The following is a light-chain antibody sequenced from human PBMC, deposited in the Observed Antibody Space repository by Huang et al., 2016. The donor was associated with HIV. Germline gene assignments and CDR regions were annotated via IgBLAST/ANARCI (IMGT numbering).Light chain of an antibody. CDR3: QQRSNWPPFT. CDR2: DAS. Sequence: EILLTQSPATLSLSPGERATPSCKASQKINTYLAWYQQKPGQAPRLLIYDASTRAPDTPARFRGSGSGTDFTLTITNLEPEDFAVYFCQQRSNWPPFTFGPGTKVDRK. J-gene: IGKJ3*01. V-gene: IGKV3-11*01. CDR1: QKINTY.